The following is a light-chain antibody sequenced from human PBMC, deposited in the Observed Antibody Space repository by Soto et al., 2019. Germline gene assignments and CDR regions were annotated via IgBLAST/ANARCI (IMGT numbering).Light chain of an antibody. CDR3: QKYNSAPPLFT. CDR1: QGISNY. CDR2: AAS. Sequence: DIQMTQSPSSLSASVGDRVTITCRASQGISNYLAWYQQKPGKVPKLLIYAASTLQSGVPSRFSGSGSGTDITLTISSLQPEDVATYYCQKYNSAPPLFTFGPGTKVDIK. V-gene: IGKV1-27*01. J-gene: IGKJ3*01.